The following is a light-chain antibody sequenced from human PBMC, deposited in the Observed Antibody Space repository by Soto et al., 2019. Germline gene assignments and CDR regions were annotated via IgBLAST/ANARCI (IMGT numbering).Light chain of an antibody. V-gene: IGKV3-20*01. CDR2: GAS. J-gene: IGKJ3*01. Sequence: EIVWTQSPATLSLFLGERATLSCRASQTVSTNYLAWYQQKPGQAPRLLIYGASKRATGIPDRFSGSGSGTDFTLTISRLEPEDFAVYCCQQYGSSPRTFGQGTQVDIK. CDR3: QQYGSSPRT. CDR1: QTVSTNY.